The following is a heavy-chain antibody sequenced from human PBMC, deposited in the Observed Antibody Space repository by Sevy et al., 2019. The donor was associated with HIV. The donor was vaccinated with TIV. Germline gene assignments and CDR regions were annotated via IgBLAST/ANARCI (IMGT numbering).Heavy chain of an antibody. J-gene: IGHJ6*02. CDR3: AAGDYYYYGMDV. V-gene: IGHV4-34*01. D-gene: IGHD2-8*02. CDR2: INHSGST. CDR1: GGSFSGYY. Sequence: SETLSLTCAVYGGSFSGYYWSWIRQPPGKGLEWMGEINHSGSTNYNPSLKSRVTISVDTSKNQFSLKLSSVTAADTAVYYCAAGDYYYYGMDVWGQGTTVTVSS.